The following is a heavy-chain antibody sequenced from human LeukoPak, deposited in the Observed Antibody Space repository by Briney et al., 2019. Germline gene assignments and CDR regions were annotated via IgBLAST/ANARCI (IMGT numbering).Heavy chain of an antibody. CDR1: GFTFSSYS. CDR2: ISSSSSYI. J-gene: IGHJ4*02. D-gene: IGHD3-9*01. V-gene: IGHV3-21*01. CDR3: AEDGIRYFDWLFI. Sequence: VGSLRLSCAASGFTFSSYSMNWVRQAPGKRLQWVSSISSSSSYIYYADSVKGRFTISRDNAKNSLYLQMNSLRAEDTVVFFRAEDGIRYFDWLFIWGQGTLVTVSS.